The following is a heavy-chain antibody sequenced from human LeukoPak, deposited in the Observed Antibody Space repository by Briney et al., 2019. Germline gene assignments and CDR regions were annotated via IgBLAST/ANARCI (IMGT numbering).Heavy chain of an antibody. CDR3: ARARSPKTFDY. V-gene: IGHV4-59*01. Sequence: PSETLSLTCAVYGGSFSGYYWSWIRQPPGKGLEWIGYIYYSGSTNYNPSLKSRVTISVDTSKNQFSLKLSSVTAADTAVYYCARARSPKTFDYWGQGTLVTVSS. CDR1: GGSFSGYY. CDR2: IYYSGST. D-gene: IGHD6-19*01. J-gene: IGHJ4*02.